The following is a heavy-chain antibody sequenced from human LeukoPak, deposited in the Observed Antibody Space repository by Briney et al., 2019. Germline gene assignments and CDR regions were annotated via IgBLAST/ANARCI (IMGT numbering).Heavy chain of an antibody. Sequence: PGGSLRLSCAASGFTFSSYAMHWVRQAPGKGLEWVAVISYDGSNKYYADSVKGRFTISRDNSKNTLYLQMNSLRAEDTAVYYCAKEVVGAILFDYWGQGTLVTVSS. D-gene: IGHD1-26*01. CDR1: GFTFSSYA. V-gene: IGHV3-30*04. CDR2: ISYDGSNK. J-gene: IGHJ4*02. CDR3: AKEVVGAILFDY.